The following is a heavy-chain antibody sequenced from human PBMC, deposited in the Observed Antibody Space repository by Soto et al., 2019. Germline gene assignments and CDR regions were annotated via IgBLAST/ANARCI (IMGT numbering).Heavy chain of an antibody. D-gene: IGHD2-2*01. J-gene: IGHJ6*04. CDR1: GFTFSSDA. CDR2: ISGSGGST. V-gene: IGHV3-23*01. CDR3: AKDCRLGYCSSTSPSYGMDV. Sequence: GGSLRLSCAASGFTFSSDAMSWVRQAPGKSLKGVLAISGSGGSTYYAESVTGRLTITRENSKHPLYLQMTRLRAEDTAVYYCAKDCRLGYCSSTSPSYGMDVWGKGTTVTVSS.